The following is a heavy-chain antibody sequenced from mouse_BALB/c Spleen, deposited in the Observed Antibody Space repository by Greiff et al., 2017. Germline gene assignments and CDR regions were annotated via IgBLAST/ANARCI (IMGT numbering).Heavy chain of an antibody. CDR3: ARHDYGVYYYAMDY. CDR2: ISNGGGST. Sequence: EVQVVESGGGLVQPGGSLKLSCAASGFTFSSYTMSWVRQTPEKRLEWVAYISNGGGSTYYPDTVKGRFTISRDNAKNTLYLQMSSLKSEDTAMYYCARHDYGVYYYAMDYWGQGTSVTVSS. D-gene: IGHD1-1*02. V-gene: IGHV5-12-2*01. CDR1: GFTFSSYT. J-gene: IGHJ4*01.